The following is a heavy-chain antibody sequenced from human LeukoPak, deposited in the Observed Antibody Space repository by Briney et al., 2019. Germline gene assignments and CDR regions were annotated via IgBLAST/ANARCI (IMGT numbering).Heavy chain of an antibody. D-gene: IGHD4-17*01. CDR3: AKGLLRGLDV. CDR2: ISGSGGST. V-gene: IGHV3-23*01. Sequence: WGSLRLSCAASGFTFRNSMIRWVRQPPGKGLEWVTAISGSGGSTYYADSVKGRFSISRDNSKNTVYLQMNSLRAEDTAIYYCAKGLLRGLDVWGQGTTVTVSS. CDR1: GFTFRNSM. J-gene: IGHJ6*02.